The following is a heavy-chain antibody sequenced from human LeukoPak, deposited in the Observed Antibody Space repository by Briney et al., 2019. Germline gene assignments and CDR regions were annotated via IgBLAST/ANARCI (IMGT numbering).Heavy chain of an antibody. V-gene: IGHV3-7*01. CDR3: ASGNDFWSGYYIWY. J-gene: IGHJ4*02. D-gene: IGHD3-3*01. CDR2: RKGDGSET. CDR1: GLTFSSHW. Sequence: GGSLRLSCVASGLTFSSHWMSWVRQAPGKGLEWVAYRKGDGSETYYVDSVKGRFTISRDNTRYSIYLQMNSLRPEDTAVYYCASGNDFWSGYYIWYWGQGTLVTVSS.